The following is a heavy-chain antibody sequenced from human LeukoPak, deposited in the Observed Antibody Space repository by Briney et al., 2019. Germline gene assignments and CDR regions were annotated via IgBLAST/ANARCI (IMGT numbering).Heavy chain of an antibody. J-gene: IGHJ4*02. CDR1: GFTFSEAW. CDR3: ARDLDY. V-gene: IGHV3-7*05. CDR2: IKQDGSDK. Sequence: GGSLRLSCAASGFTFSEAWMSWVRQAPGKGLEWVANIKQDGSDKYYVDSVKGRFTISRDYAKNSLYLQMNSLRAEDTAVYYCARDLDYWGQGTLVTVSS.